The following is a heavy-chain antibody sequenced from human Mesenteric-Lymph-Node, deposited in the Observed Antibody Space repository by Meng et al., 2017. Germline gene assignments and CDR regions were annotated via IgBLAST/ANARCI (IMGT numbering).Heavy chain of an antibody. Sequence: GESLKISCAASGFTFSSYAMHWVRQAPGKGLEWVGLSRNKANSYTTEYAASVKGRFTISRDASKNSLYLQMSSLKTEDTAVYYCARGYSGTYFYAFDIWGQGTMVTVSS. D-gene: IGHD1-26*01. CDR3: ARGYSGTYFYAFDI. CDR1: GFTFSSYA. J-gene: IGHJ3*02. V-gene: IGHV3-72*01. CDR2: SRNKANSYTT.